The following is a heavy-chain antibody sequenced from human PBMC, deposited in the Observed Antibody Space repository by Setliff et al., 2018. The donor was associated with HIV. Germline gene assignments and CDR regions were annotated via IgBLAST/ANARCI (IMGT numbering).Heavy chain of an antibody. CDR3: ARLRAAGTVHYFDP. CDR2: IYYGGTT. D-gene: IGHD6-13*01. J-gene: IGHJ5*02. Sequence: SETLSLTCTISGDSINRCGHVWGWIRQPPGKGLEWLGNIGNIYYGGTTYYNPSLKGRITISVFTSSQQLSLTLTSVTPADTAVYYCARLRAAGTVHYFDPWGQGTQVTVSS. V-gene: IGHV4-39*01. CDR1: GDSINRCGHV.